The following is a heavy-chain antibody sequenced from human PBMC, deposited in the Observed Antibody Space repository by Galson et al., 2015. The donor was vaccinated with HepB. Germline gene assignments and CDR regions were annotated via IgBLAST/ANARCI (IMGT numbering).Heavy chain of an antibody. J-gene: IGHJ4*02. CDR1: GYTFTSYA. D-gene: IGHD2-2*01. CDR3: ARALRIVVVPAAMEGLDY. Sequence: SVKVSCKASGYTFTSYAMHWVRQAPGQRLEWMGWINAGNGNTKYSQKFQGRVTITRDTSASTAYMELSSLRSEDTAVYYCARALRIVVVPAAMEGLDYWGQGTLVTVSS. V-gene: IGHV1-3*01. CDR2: INAGNGNT.